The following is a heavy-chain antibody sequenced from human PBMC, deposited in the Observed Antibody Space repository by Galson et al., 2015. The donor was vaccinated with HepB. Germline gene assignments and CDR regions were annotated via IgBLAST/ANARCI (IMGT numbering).Heavy chain of an antibody. Sequence: SGAEVKKPGESLRISCKGSGYSFTSYWIIWMRQVPGKGLEWMGRIDPSDSYTNYSPSFEGHVIISSDKSISTAYLQWSSLKASDTAMFYCARSDRRHTYGYGVYGMDVWGQGTTVTVSS. J-gene: IGHJ6*02. CDR3: ARSDRRHTYGYGVYGMDV. V-gene: IGHV5-10-1*01. CDR1: GYSFTSYW. D-gene: IGHD5-18*01. CDR2: IDPSDSYT.